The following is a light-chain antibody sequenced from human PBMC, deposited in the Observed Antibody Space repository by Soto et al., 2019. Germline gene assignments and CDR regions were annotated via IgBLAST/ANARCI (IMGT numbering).Light chain of an antibody. J-gene: IGLJ2*01. CDR2: DVN. V-gene: IGLV2-14*03. CDR3: SSFTTSRTVV. CDR1: SSDVGAYNY. Sequence: QSALTQPASVSGSPGQSITISCTGTSSDVGAYNYVSWYRHHPGKAPKLMIFDVNSRPSGVSNRFSGSKSGNTDSLTISGLQAEDEADYYCSSFTTSRTVVFGGWTKLTVL.